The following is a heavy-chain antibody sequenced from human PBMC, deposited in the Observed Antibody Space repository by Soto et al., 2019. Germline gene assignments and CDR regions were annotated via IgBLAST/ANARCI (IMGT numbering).Heavy chain of an antibody. CDR2: VNPSSGAT. V-gene: IGHV1-2*02. CDR1: GYTLNDYY. CDR3: VRGSGRLDLDF. J-gene: IGHJ4*02. Sequence: QVQLEQSGAEVKKPGASVKVSCKASGYTLNDYYLHWVRQAPGQGLAWMGWVNPSSGATKFAPRFQGRVSMTWDKSITTAYMEVNSLRSDDTAVYHCVRGSGRLDLDFWGQGTLVTVSS.